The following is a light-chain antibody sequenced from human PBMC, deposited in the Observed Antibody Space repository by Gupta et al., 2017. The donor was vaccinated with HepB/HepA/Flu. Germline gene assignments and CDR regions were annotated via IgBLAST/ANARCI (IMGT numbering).Light chain of an antibody. Sequence: QSVLTQPPSASGTPGQRVTISCSGSNSNVGSHAVNWYQQVPGTAPKLLIYNNNERPSGVPERFSASKSGTSASLTTSALRAEDEADYYCATWDDSGNGPVFGGGTKLTVL. CDR2: NNN. CDR3: ATWDDSGNGPV. V-gene: IGLV1-44*01. CDR1: NSNVGSHA. J-gene: IGLJ3*02.